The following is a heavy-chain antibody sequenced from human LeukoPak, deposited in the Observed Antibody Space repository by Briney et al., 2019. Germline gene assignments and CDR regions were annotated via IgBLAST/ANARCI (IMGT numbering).Heavy chain of an antibody. CDR3: ARRRITMVRGVISSAYYYYYYMDV. D-gene: IGHD3-10*01. Sequence: SETLSLTCTVSGYSISSGYFWGWMRQPPGKGLEWIGSIYHSVTTHYNPSLKSRVTISVDTSKNQFSLKLSSVTAADTAVYYCARRRITMVRGVISSAYYYYYYMDVWGKGTTVTISS. J-gene: IGHJ6*03. CDR2: IYHSVTT. V-gene: IGHV4-38-2*02. CDR1: GYSISSGYF.